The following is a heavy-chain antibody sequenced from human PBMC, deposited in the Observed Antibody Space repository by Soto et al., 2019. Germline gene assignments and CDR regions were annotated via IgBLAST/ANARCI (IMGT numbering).Heavy chain of an antibody. CDR3: AKDFHRRGWQLVDTDAFDI. V-gene: IGHV3-23*01. D-gene: IGHD6-19*01. J-gene: IGHJ3*02. CDR2: ISGSGGST. Sequence: GGSLRLSCAASGFTFDNYAMSWVRQAPGKGLEWVSSISGSGGSTYYADSVRGRFTISRDNSKNTLYLQMNSLRAEDTALYYCAKDFHRRGWQLVDTDAFDIWGQGTMVTVSS. CDR1: GFTFDNYA.